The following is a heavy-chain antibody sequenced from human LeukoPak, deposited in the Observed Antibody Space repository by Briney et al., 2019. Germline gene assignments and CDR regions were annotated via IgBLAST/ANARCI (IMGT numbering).Heavy chain of an antibody. Sequence: SETLSLTCTVSGGSISSGGYYWSWFRQPAGRGLEWIGRVHTSGSTNYNPSLKSRVTLSQDTSKNQFYLRLTSVTAVDTAVYYCARDGGANRNFDYWGQGMLVTVSS. D-gene: IGHD4/OR15-4a*01. CDR2: VHTSGST. J-gene: IGHJ4*02. CDR1: GGSISSGGYY. CDR3: ARDGGANRNFDY. V-gene: IGHV4-61*02.